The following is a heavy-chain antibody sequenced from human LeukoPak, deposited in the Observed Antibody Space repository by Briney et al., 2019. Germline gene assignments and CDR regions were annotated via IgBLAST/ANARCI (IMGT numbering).Heavy chain of an antibody. D-gene: IGHD3-9*01. J-gene: IGHJ4*02. Sequence: ASVKVSCKASGYTFTSYYIHWVRQAPGEGLEWMGIINPSGGSTSYTQKFQGRVTMTRDTSTSTVYMELSSLRSEDTAVYYCASEPLVGGYYFDYWGQGTLVTVSS. CDR1: GYTFTSYY. CDR3: ASEPLVGGYYFDY. CDR2: INPSGGST. V-gene: IGHV1-46*01.